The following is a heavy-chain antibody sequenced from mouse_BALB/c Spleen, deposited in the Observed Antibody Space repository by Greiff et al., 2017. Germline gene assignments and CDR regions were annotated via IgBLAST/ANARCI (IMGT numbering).Heavy chain of an antibody. CDR3: AREIDYYGSRGFAY. V-gene: IGHV5-6-5*01. D-gene: IGHD1-1*01. CDR1: GFTFSSYA. CDR2: ISSGGST. Sequence: EVKLMESGGGLVKPGGSLKLSCAASGFTFSSYAMSWVRQTPEKRLEWVASISSGGSTYYPDSVKGRFTISRDNARNILYLQMSSLRSEDTAMYYCAREIDYYGSRGFAYWGQGTLVTVSA. J-gene: IGHJ3*01.